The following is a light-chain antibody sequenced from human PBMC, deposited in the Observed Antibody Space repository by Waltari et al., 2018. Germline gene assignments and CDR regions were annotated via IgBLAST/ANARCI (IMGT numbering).Light chain of an antibody. V-gene: IGLV1-47*01. CDR1: SSNTGTNS. Sequence: QSVLTQPPSASGTPGQGVTISCSGSSSNTGTNSVYWYQQLPGTAPQLLIYTNNQRPSGVPDRFSGSKSGTSASLAISGLRSEDEADYYCATWDDSLSGVVFGGGTKLTVL. CDR2: TNN. CDR3: ATWDDSLSGVV. J-gene: IGLJ2*01.